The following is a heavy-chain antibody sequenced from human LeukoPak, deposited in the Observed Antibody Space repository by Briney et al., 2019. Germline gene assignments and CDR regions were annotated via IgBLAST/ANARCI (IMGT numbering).Heavy chain of an antibody. J-gene: IGHJ6*03. D-gene: IGHD3-22*01. CDR1: GYTFTGYY. Sequence: ASVKVSCKASGYTFTGYYMHWVRQAPGQGLEWMGWINPNSGGTNYAQKFQGRVTMTRDTSISTAYMELSRLRSDDTAVYYCARDLVGGYYDSSGPYYYYYYMDVWGQGTLVTVSS. CDR2: INPNSGGT. V-gene: IGHV1-2*02. CDR3: ARDLVGGYYDSSGPYYYYYYMDV.